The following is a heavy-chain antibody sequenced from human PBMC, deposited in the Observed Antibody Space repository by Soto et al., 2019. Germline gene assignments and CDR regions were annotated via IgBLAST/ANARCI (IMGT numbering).Heavy chain of an antibody. V-gene: IGHV4-31*03. CDR3: AREVAMDLIDY. CDR2: IYYSGST. Sequence: QVQLQESGPGLVKPSQTLSLTCTVSGGSISSGGHYWSLIRQHPGKGLEWIGYIYYSGSTYYNPSLKSRVTISVDTSKNQFSLKLSSVTAADTAVYYCAREVAMDLIDYWGQGTLVTVSS. CDR1: GGSISSGGHY. D-gene: IGHD5-18*01. J-gene: IGHJ4*02.